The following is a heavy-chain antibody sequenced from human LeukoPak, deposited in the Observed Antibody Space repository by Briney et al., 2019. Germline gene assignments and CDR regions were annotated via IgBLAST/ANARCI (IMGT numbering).Heavy chain of an antibody. CDR3: AREKTVDYYYYYMDV. V-gene: IGHV1-8*03. CDR2: MNPNSGNT. Sequence: ASVKVSCKASGYTFTSYDINWVRQATGQGLEWMGWMNPNSGNTGYAQKFQGRVTITRNTSISTAYMELSSLRSEDTAVYCCAREKTVDYYYYYMDVWGKGTTVTVSS. J-gene: IGHJ6*03. CDR1: GYTFTSYD.